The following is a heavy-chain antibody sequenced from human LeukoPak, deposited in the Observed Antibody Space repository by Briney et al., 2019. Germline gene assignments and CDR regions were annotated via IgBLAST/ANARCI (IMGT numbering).Heavy chain of an antibody. CDR3: ARDDALGDNALDI. D-gene: IGHD3-16*01. V-gene: IGHV3-33*01. Sequence: GGSLRLSCAASGFTFSSYGMHWVRQAPGKGLEWVAVILNDGGQEKYADSVKGRFTISRDNSKNTLFLRMNSLRAEDTAVYYCARDDALGDNALDIWGQGTMVAVSS. CDR2: ILNDGGQE. CDR1: GFTFSSYG. J-gene: IGHJ3*02.